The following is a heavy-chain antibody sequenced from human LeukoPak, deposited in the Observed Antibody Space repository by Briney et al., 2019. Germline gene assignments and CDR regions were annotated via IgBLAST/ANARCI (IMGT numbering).Heavy chain of an antibody. CDR3: AKDTGSGYDYFSYYFDY. Sequence: GGSLRLSCAASGITFSSYGMSWVRQAPGKGLEWVSSISSTGGTTYYADSVKGRFTISRDNSKNTLYLQMNSLRAEDTAVYYCAKDTGSGYDYFSYYFDYWGQGTLVTVSS. CDR1: GITFSSYG. V-gene: IGHV3-23*01. CDR2: ISSTGGTT. D-gene: IGHD5-12*01. J-gene: IGHJ4*02.